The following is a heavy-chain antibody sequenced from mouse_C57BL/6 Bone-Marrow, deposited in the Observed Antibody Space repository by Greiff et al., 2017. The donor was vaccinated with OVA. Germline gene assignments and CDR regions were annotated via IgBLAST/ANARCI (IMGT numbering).Heavy chain of an antibody. Sequence: QVQLKESGAELARPGASVKLSCKASGYTFTSYGISWVKQRTGQGLEWIGEIYPRSGNTYYNEKFKGKATLTADKSSSTAYMELRSLTSEDSAVYFCARDDYYGSSPFAYWGQGTLVTVSA. D-gene: IGHD1-1*01. J-gene: IGHJ3*01. CDR3: ARDDYYGSSPFAY. V-gene: IGHV1-81*01. CDR2: IYPRSGNT. CDR1: GYTFTSYG.